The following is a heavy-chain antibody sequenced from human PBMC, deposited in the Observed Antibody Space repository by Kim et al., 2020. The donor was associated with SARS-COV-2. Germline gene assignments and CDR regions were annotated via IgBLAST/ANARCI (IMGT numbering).Heavy chain of an antibody. CDR1: GYNFTNNA. Sequence: ASVKVSCKASGYNFTNNAIHWVRQAPGQRLECMGWINPGKDNTKYSQNLQGRVTITRDTSASIAYMELSSLRSEDTAVYYCARMVRVGGLDVWGQGTTVTGSS. D-gene: IGHD3-10*01. J-gene: IGHJ6*02. CDR2: INPGKDNT. CDR3: ARMVRVGGLDV. V-gene: IGHV1-3*01.